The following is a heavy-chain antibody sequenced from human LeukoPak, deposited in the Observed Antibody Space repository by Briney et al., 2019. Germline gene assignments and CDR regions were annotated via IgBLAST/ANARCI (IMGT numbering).Heavy chain of an antibody. CDR3: AREGGSMFRRDGYNYVDY. Sequence: GASVKVSCKASGYNFTSYDINWVRQATGQGLELMGWMNPNSGNTGYAHKFQGRVTMTRNTSISTAYMELSSLRSEDTAVYYCAREGGSMFRRDGYNYVDYWGQGTLVTVSS. J-gene: IGHJ4*02. D-gene: IGHD5-24*01. CDR1: GYNFTSYD. CDR2: MNPNSGNT. V-gene: IGHV1-8*01.